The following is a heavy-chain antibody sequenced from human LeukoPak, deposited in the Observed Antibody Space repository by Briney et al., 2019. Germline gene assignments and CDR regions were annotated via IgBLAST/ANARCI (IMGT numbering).Heavy chain of an antibody. CDR1: GFTFSSYA. V-gene: IGHV3-48*04. D-gene: IGHD6-19*01. CDR3: ARGYSSGWYEDFDY. CDR2: ISSSSSTK. Sequence: PGGSLRLSCAASGFTFSSYAMSWVREAPGKGLEWASYISSSSSTKYYADSVKGRFTISRDNTKNSLYLQMNSLRAEDTAVYYCARGYSSGWYEDFDYWGQGTLVTVSS. J-gene: IGHJ4*02.